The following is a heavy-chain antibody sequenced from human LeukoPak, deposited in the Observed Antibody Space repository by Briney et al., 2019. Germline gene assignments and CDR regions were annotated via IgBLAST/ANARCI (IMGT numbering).Heavy chain of an antibody. CDR1: GYTFTSYA. Sequence: ASVKVSCKASGYTFTSYAMHWVRQAPGQRLEWMGWINAGNGNTKYSQKFQGRVTITRDTSASTAYMGLSSLRSEDTAVYYCARAVAVAGPFDYWGQGTLVTVSS. D-gene: IGHD6-19*01. CDR2: INAGNGNT. V-gene: IGHV1-3*01. J-gene: IGHJ4*02. CDR3: ARAVAVAGPFDY.